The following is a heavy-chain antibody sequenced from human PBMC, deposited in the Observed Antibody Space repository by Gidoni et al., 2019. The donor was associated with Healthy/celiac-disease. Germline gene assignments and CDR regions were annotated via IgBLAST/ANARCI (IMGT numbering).Heavy chain of an antibody. CDR1: GFTFSSYG. V-gene: IGHV3-30*18. J-gene: IGHJ6*03. CDR3: AKDHTAYYYYYYMDV. CDR2: ISYDGSNK. Sequence: QVQLVEPGGGVVQPGRARRLSGAAAGFTFSSYGMHWVRQAPGKGLEWVAVISYDGSNKYYADSVKGRFTISRDNSKNTLYLQMNSLRAEDTAVYYCAKDHTAYYYYYYMDVWGKGTTVTVSS. D-gene: IGHD4-17*01.